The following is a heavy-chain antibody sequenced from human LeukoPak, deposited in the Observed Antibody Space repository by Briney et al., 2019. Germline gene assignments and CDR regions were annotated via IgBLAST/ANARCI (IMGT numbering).Heavy chain of an antibody. V-gene: IGHV1-2*02. D-gene: IGHD5-24*01. CDR1: ASTFTFNN. CDR2: INPNSGGT. J-gene: IGHJ4*02. Sequence: SVTVSFTSSASTFTFNNMHLVRHAHGQGLEWMGWINPNSGGTMYAQKFQGRVTMTRDTSITTAYMELSSLTSDDTAVYYCATITRYHSDGYSSRGYNDYGGQGTLVTVSS. CDR3: ATITRYHSDGYSSRGYNDY.